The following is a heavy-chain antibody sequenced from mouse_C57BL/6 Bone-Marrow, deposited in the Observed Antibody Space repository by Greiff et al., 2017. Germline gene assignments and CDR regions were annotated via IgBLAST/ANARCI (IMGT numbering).Heavy chain of an antibody. CDR1: GYTFTSYW. Sequence: VQLQQPGAELVKPGASVKVSCKASGYTFTSYWMHWVKQRPGQGLEWIGRIHPSDSDTNYNQKFKGKATLTVDKSSSTAYKQLSSLTSEDSAVYYCAMTTVVATRFAYWGQGTLVTVSA. J-gene: IGHJ3*01. V-gene: IGHV1-74*01. CDR3: AMTTVVATRFAY. D-gene: IGHD1-1*01. CDR2: IHPSDSDT.